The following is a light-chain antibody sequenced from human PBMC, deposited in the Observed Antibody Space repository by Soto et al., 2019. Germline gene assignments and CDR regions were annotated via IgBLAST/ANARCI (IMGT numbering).Light chain of an antibody. V-gene: IGKV1-39*01. CDR3: QQRYSTPFT. J-gene: IGKJ3*01. CDR1: QSISSY. CDR2: AAS. Sequence: DIQMTQSPSSLSASVGDRVTITCRASQSISSYLNWYQQKPGKAPKLLIYAASSLQSGVPSRFSGSVSWTKFTLTISSLQPEDFATYYCQQRYSTPFTFSPWTKVDIK.